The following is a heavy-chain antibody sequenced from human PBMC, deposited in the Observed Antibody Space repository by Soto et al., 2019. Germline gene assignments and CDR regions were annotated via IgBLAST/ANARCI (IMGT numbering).Heavy chain of an antibody. D-gene: IGHD1-7*01. J-gene: IGHJ4*02. V-gene: IGHV3-30*18. CDR1: GFTFSNYA. Sequence: QVQLVESGGGVVQPWRSLSLSCVVSGFTFSNYAIHCVRQAPGKRQGWVAVISYDAFDTYYAESVKGRFTTSRDTSKNVVSLQMYSMRAEDTAVSYFAKDLETELDYHFDYWGQGTLVTVSS. CDR2: ISYDAFDT. CDR3: AKDLETELDYHFDY.